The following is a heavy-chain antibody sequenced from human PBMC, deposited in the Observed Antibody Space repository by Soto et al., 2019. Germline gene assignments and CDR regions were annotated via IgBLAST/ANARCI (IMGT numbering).Heavy chain of an antibody. CDR3: ARTGIAAAGTFDY. V-gene: IGHV1-69*13. CDR1: GGTFSSYA. J-gene: IGHJ4*02. CDR2: IIPIFGTA. D-gene: IGHD6-13*01. Sequence: SVKVSCKASGGTFSSYAINWVRQAPGQGLEWMGGIIPIFGTANYAQKFQGRVTITADESTSTAYMELSSLRSEDTAVYYCARTGIAAAGTFDYWGQGTLVTVSS.